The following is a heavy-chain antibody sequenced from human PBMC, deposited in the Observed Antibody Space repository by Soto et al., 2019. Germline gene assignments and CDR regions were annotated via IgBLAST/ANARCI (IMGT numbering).Heavy chain of an antibody. CDR2: INPSGGST. CDR1: GYRFTSYY. J-gene: IGHJ4*02. D-gene: IGHD5-18*01. V-gene: IGHV1-46*01. CDR3: ARDGEDTAMVTRFDY. Sequence: GASVKVSCTASGYRFTSYYMHWVRQAPGQGLEWMGIINPSGGSTSYAQKFQGRVTMTRDTSTSTVYMELSSLRSEDTAVYYCARDGEDTAMVTRFDYWGQGTLVTVSS.